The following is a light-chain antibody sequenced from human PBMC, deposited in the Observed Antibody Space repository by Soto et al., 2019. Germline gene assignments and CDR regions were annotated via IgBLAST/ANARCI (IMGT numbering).Light chain of an antibody. CDR2: KAS. CDR1: QTISSW. CDR3: QHYNSYSEA. V-gene: IGKV1-5*03. Sequence: SQMTQSPTTLSGSVGRRFTISCRASQTISSWLAWYQQKPGKAPKLLIYKASTLKSGVPSRFSGSGYGTEFNLTISSLQTDDFATYYCQHYNSYSEAFGQGTKVDIK. J-gene: IGKJ1*01.